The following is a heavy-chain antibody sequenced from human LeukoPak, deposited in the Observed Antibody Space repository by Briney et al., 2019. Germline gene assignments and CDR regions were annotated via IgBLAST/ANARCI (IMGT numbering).Heavy chain of an antibody. CDR3: ARDKAAAGPSDL. CDR1: GYSISSGYY. J-gene: IGHJ2*01. D-gene: IGHD6-13*01. Sequence: SETLSLTCTVSGYSISSGYYWGWIRQPPGKGLEWIGSIYHSGSTYYNPSLKSRVTISVDTSKNQFSLKLSSVTAADTAVYYCARDKAAAGPSDLWGRGTLVTVSS. V-gene: IGHV4-38-2*02. CDR2: IYHSGST.